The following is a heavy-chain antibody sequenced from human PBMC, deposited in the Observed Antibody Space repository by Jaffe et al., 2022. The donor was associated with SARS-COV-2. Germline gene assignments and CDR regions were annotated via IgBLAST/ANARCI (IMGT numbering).Heavy chain of an antibody. CDR1: GGSISSYY. Sequence: QVQLQESGPGLVKPSETLSLTCTVSGGSISSYYWSWIRQPPGKGLEWIGYIYYSGSTNYNPSLKSRVTISVDTSKNQFSLKLSSVTAADTAVYYCARMPVGIYYYYYGMDVWGQGTTVTVSS. V-gene: IGHV4-59*01. CDR3: ARMPVGIYYYYYGMDV. CDR2: IYYSGST. D-gene: IGHD2-21*01. J-gene: IGHJ6*02.